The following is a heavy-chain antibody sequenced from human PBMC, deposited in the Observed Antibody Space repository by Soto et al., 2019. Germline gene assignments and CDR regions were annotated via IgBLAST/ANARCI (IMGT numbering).Heavy chain of an antibody. V-gene: IGHV3-66*01. D-gene: IGHD4-4*01. Sequence: GGSLRLSCASSGFSVISNYMSWVRQAPGKGLEWVSVIYTGGTTYYADSVKGRFTISRDNSKNTLYLQMNSLRVEDTAMYYCTRDDISNYGHDYWGQGILVTVSS. CDR1: GFSVISNY. CDR3: TRDDISNYGHDY. J-gene: IGHJ4*02. CDR2: IYTGGTT.